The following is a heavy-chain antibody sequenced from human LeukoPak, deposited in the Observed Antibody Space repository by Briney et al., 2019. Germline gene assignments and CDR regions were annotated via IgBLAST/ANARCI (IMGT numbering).Heavy chain of an antibody. J-gene: IGHJ3*02. V-gene: IGHV3-23*01. CDR2: ISGSGGST. Sequence: GGSLRLSCAASGFTFSSYAMSWVRQAPGKGLEWVSAISGSGGSTYYADSVKGRFTISRDNSKNTLYLQMNSLRAEDTAVYYCAKANGRVCSSTSCYTHQYPDDAFDIWGQGTMVTVSS. CDR3: AKANGRVCSSTSCYTHQYPDDAFDI. CDR1: GFTFSSYA. D-gene: IGHD2-2*02.